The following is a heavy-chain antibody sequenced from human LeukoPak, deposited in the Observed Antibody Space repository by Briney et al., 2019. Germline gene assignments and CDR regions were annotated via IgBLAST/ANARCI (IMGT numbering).Heavy chain of an antibody. CDR3: AKSLGVGGYTRYKGFDQ. V-gene: IGHV3-23*01. CDR2: ISGSDGTS. CDR1: GFTFNSFA. Sequence: WVTLRFSCAASGFTFNSFAMNWLRQDPGNGLKWVSSISGSDGTSPYADFVKVRFTISRDNSKNTLYLQMNSLRAEDTAAYYCAKSLGVGGYTRYKGFDQWGQGTLVVVSS. D-gene: IGHD3-16*02. J-gene: IGHJ4*02.